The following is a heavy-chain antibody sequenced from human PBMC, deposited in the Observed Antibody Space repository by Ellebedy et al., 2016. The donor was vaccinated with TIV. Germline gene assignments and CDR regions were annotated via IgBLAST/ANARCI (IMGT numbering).Heavy chain of an antibody. J-gene: IGHJ4*02. V-gene: IGHV3-7*01. D-gene: IGHD3-10*01. CDR1: GFTFRSEW. CDR2: IKEDGSEK. Sequence: PGGSLRLSCVASGFTFRSEWMSWVRQAPGKGLDLVANIKEDGSEKDYVDLVKGRFTISRDNAKNSLYLQMNNLRVEATAVYYCARASTPTYGCFDYWGQGTLVTVSS. CDR3: ARASTPTYGCFDY.